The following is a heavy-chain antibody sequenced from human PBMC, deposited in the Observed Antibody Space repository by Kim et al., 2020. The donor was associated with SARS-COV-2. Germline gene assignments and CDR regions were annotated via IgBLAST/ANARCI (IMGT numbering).Heavy chain of an antibody. CDR1: GYTFTRYA. D-gene: IGHD3-10*01. J-gene: IGHJ4*02. CDR2: VDTCNGNT. Sequence: ASVKVSCKASGYTFTRYAMHWVRPAPGKRLEWMGWVDTCNGNTKYSQKFQGRVTITRGTSASTAYMELSSLRSEDTAVYYCATDCYASGSLPGLFDYWGQGTLVTVSS. CDR3: ATDCYASGSLPGLFDY. V-gene: IGHV1-3*04.